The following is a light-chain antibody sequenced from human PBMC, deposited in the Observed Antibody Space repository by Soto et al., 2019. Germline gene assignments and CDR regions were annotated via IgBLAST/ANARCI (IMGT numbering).Light chain of an antibody. J-gene: IGKJ2*03. CDR2: KAS. V-gene: IGKV1-5*03. Sequence: DILMTQSPSTLSASVGDRVTITCRASQSIDSWLAWYQQKPGKAPSLLIYKASSLESGVSSSFSGSGSGTEFTLTINSLQPDDFATYYCQHYRSYPYSFGQGTKLEIK. CDR1: QSIDSW. CDR3: QHYRSYPYS.